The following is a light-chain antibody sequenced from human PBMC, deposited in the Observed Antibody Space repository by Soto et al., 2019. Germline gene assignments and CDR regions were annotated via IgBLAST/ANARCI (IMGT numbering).Light chain of an antibody. CDR1: SSNIGAGYD. CDR2: GNS. CDR3: QSYDSSLSGLV. J-gene: IGLJ1*01. Sequence: QSVLTQPPSVSGAPGQRVTISCTGSSSNIGAGYDVHWYQQLPGTAPKLLIYGNSNRPSGVPDRFSGSKSGTSASLAITGLQAEDEADYYCQSYDSSLSGLVFGTGTTLT. V-gene: IGLV1-40*01.